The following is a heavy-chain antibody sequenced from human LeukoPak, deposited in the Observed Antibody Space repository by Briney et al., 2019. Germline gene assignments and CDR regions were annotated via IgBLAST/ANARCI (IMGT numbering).Heavy chain of an antibody. V-gene: IGHV3-23*01. D-gene: IGHD5-12*01. CDR2: ISGSGGST. Sequence: GGSLRLSCAASGFTFSSYWMHWVRQAPGKGLEWVSAISGSGGSTYYADSVKGRFTISRDNSKNTLYLQMNSLRAEDTAVYYCAKARGGYGDYFDYWGQGTLVTVSS. CDR1: GFTFSSYW. J-gene: IGHJ4*02. CDR3: AKARGGYGDYFDY.